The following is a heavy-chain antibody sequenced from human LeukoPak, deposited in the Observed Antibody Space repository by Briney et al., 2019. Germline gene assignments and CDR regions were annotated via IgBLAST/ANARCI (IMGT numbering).Heavy chain of an antibody. CDR2: IRYDGSDK. CDR1: GFTFSAYN. Sequence: GGSLRLSCATSGFTFSAYNMHWVRQAPGKGLEWVAFIRYDGSDKYYADSVKGRFTISRDNSKNTLYLQMNSLRVDDTDVYYCAKSIAVAGFGGGRIFDYWGQGTLVTVSS. CDR3: AKSIAVAGFGGGRIFDY. J-gene: IGHJ4*02. V-gene: IGHV3-30*02. D-gene: IGHD6-19*01.